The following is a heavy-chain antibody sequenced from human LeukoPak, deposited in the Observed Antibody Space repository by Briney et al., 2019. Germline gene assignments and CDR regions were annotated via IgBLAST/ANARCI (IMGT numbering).Heavy chain of an antibody. CDR3: AKDGLDIVVVPAAISAYYYMDV. D-gene: IGHD2-2*03. V-gene: IGHV3-7*01. Sequence: GGSLRLSCAASGFTFSSNWMSWVRQAPGKGLEWVANINQDESVKYYVDSVKGRFTISRDNAKNSLYLQMNSLRAEDTAVYYCAKDGLDIVVVPAAISAYYYMDVWGKGTTVTVSS. CDR1: GFTFSSNW. CDR2: INQDESVK. J-gene: IGHJ6*03.